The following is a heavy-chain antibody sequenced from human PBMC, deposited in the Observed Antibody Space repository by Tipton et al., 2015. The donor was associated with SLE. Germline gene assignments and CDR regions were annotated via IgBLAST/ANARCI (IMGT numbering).Heavy chain of an antibody. CDR1: GVSISNFY. V-gene: IGHV4-59*12. CDR2: IYYSGST. J-gene: IGHJ4*02. Sequence: TLSLTCTVSGVSISNFYWSWIRQPPGKGLEWIGYIYYSGSTNYNPSLKSRVTMSVDTSKNQFSLKLTSVTAADTAVYSCARDPYDSWSDYQATFDYWGQGTLATVSP. D-gene: IGHD3-3*01. CDR3: ARDPYDSWSDYQATFDY.